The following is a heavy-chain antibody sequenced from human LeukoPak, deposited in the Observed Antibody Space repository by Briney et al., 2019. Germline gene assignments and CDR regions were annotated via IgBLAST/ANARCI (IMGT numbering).Heavy chain of an antibody. CDR1: GYTFTSYD. CDR3: AKNVRDTGTFDY. V-gene: IGHV1-8*01. J-gene: IGHJ4*02. D-gene: IGHD5-18*01. CDR2: MNPNSGNT. Sequence: ASVTVSCKASGYTFTSYDISWVRQATGQGLEWMGWMNPNSGNTGYAQRFQGRVTMTRDTSISTAYMELNSLTSEDTAVYYCAKNVRDTGTFDYWGQGTLVTVSS.